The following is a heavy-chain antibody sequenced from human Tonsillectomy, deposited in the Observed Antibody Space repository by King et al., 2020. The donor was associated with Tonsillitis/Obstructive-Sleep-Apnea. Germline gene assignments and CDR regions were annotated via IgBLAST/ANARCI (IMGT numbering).Heavy chain of an antibody. CDR3: TTGYGDY. D-gene: IGHD5-12*01. CDR1: GFTFSDST. V-gene: IGHV3-73*01. J-gene: IGHJ4*02. CDR2: IRSKANSYAT. Sequence: DVQLVESGGGLVQPGGSLKLSCAASGFTFSDSTMHWFRQASGKGLECVGRIRSKANSYATVYAASVKGRFTISRDDSKNTAYLQMNSLKTEDTAVYHCTTGYGDYWGQGTLVTVSS.